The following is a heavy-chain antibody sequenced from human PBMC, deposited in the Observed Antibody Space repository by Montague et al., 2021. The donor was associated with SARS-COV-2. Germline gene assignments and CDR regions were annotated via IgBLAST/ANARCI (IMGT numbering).Heavy chain of an antibody. J-gene: IGHJ4*02. CDR1: VGSISGNNCY. CDR2: IYYSGST. D-gene: IGHD3-22*01. Sequence: SETLSLTCTVSVGSISGNNCYWGWIRQPPGKALEWIGSIYYSGSTYYNPSLKSRVTMSVDTSENQFSLKLSSVTAADTAVYYCARDGFYYDRSGPSNFDYWGQETLVTVSS. CDR3: ARDGFYYDRSGPSNFDY. V-gene: IGHV4-39*07.